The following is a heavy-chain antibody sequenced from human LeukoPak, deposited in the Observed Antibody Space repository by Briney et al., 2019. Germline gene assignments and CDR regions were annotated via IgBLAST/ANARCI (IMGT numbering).Heavy chain of an antibody. CDR2: IYYSGST. Sequence: SETLSLTCTVSGGSISSYYWSWIRQPPGKGLEWIGYIYYSGSTNYNPSLKSRVTISVDTSKNQFSLKLSSVTAADTAVYYCARSPSWYYDSSGYYLPYWYFDLCGRGTLVTVSS. J-gene: IGHJ2*01. CDR1: GGSISSYY. CDR3: ARSPSWYYDSSGYYLPYWYFDL. V-gene: IGHV4-59*01. D-gene: IGHD3-22*01.